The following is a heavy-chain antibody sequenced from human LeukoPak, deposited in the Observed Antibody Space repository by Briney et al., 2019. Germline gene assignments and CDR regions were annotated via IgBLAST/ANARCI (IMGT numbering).Heavy chain of an antibody. CDR3: VRGGQQVVVGAH. J-gene: IGHJ4*02. Sequence: AGGSLRLSCAASGFTFSSYWMSWVRQAPGKGLEWVANIKQDESEKYYVDSVKGRFTISRDNAKNSVFLQMNSLRAEDTAVYYCVRGGQQVVVGAHWGQGTLVTVSS. D-gene: IGHD6-13*01. CDR1: GFTFSSYW. CDR2: IKQDESEK. V-gene: IGHV3-7*04.